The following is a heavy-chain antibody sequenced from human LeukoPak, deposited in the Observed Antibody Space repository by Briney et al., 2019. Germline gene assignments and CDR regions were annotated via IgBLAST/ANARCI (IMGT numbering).Heavy chain of an antibody. Sequence: SETLSLTCTVSGGSISSGGYYWSWIRQHPGKGLEWIGYIYYSGSTYYNPSLKSRVTISVDTSKNQFSLKLSSVTAADTAVYYCARDLALDFTRGSSSWSHYYYGMDVWGQRDHGHRLL. CDR2: IYYSGST. V-gene: IGHV4-31*03. CDR3: ARDLALDFTRGSSSWSHYYYGMDV. J-gene: IGHJ6*04. CDR1: GGSISSGGYY. D-gene: IGHD6-13*01.